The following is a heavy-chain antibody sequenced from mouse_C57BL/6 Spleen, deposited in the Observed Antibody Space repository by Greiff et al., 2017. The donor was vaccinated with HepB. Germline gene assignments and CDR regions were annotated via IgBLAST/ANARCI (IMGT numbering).Heavy chain of an antibody. V-gene: IGHV6-6*01. CDR2: IRNKANNHAT. CDR3: TRGYYGRGFDY. J-gene: IGHJ2*01. Sequence: EVQRVESGGGLVQPGVSMKLSCAASGFTFSDAWMDWVRQSPEKGLEWVAEIRNKANNHATYYAESVKGRFTISRDDSKSSVYLQMNSLRAEDTGIYYCTRGYYGRGFDYWGQGTTLTVSS. CDR1: GFTFSDAW. D-gene: IGHD1-1*01.